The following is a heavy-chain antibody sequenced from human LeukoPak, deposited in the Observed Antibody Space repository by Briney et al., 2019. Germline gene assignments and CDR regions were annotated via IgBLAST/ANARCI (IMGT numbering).Heavy chain of an antibody. CDR2: ISAYNGNT. V-gene: IGHV1-18*01. J-gene: IGHJ4*02. Sequence: ASVKVSCKASGYTFTSYGISWVRQAPGQGLEWMGWISAYNGNTNYAQKLQGRVTMTTDTSTSTAYMELRSLRSDDTVVYYCARGEYYDSSGYYWGESFDYWGQGTLVTVSS. CDR1: GYTFTSYG. CDR3: ARGEYYDSSGYYWGESFDY. D-gene: IGHD3-22*01.